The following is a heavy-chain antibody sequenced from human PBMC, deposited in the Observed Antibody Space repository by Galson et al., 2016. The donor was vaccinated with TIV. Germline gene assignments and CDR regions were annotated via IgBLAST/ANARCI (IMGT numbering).Heavy chain of an antibody. D-gene: IGHD3-10*01. CDR1: GFTFSTNY. CDR2: VYHSEII. CDR3: ARGSRGGSPDPKNWFDP. Sequence: LRLSCAASGFTFSTNYMAWIRQPPGKGLEWIGSVYHSEIIYYNPSLQSRVFISEDTSKKHFSLKMSSVTAADTAVYYCARGSRGGSPDPKNWFDPWGQGTLVTVSS. V-gene: IGHV4-30-4*08. J-gene: IGHJ5*02.